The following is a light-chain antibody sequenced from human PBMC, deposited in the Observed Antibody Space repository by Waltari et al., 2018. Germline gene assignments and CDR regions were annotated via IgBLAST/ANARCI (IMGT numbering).Light chain of an antibody. J-gene: IGLJ2*01. V-gene: IGLV3-21*01. CDR3: QSYDRSLSVV. CDR2: YDR. Sequence: SYVVTQPPSVSVAPGETATITCGGDNIGTYRVPWSQPKAGQAPVLVIFYDRDRPSGIPDRFFGSKTGTSASLAITGLQADDEADYYCQSYDRSLSVVFGGGTKLTVL. CDR1: NIGTYR.